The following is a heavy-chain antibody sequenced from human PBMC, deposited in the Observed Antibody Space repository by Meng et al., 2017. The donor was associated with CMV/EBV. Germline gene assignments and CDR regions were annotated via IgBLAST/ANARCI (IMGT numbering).Heavy chain of an antibody. V-gene: IGHV4-4*07. CDR2: IYTSGST. CDR1: GGSISSYY. Sequence: VQLQEAGPGLGKPSGTLSLTFTVSGGSISSYYWSWIRQPAGKGLEWIGRIYTSGSTNYNPSLKSRVTMSVDTSKNQFSLKLSSVTAADTAVYYCARDLMNCSSTSCANWFDPWGQGTLVTVSS. D-gene: IGHD2-2*01. CDR3: ARDLMNCSSTSCANWFDP. J-gene: IGHJ5*02.